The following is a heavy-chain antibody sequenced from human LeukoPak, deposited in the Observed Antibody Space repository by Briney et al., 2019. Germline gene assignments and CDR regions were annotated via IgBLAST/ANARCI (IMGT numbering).Heavy chain of an antibody. CDR2: ISNTGDFI. CDR3: VRARGAGPGAHFDY. D-gene: IGHD3-10*01. Sequence: PGGSLRLSYAASGLTFSDEYMSWIRQAPGKGLEWVSYISNTGDFIAYADSVKGRFTISRDNAKKSLYLQMNSLRAEDAAACYCVRARGAGPGAHFDYWGQGTLVTVSS. V-gene: IGHV3-11*01. J-gene: IGHJ4*02. CDR1: GLTFSDEY.